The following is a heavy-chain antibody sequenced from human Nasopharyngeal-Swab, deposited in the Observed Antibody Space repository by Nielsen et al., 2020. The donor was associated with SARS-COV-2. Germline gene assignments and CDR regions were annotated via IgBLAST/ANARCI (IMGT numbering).Heavy chain of an antibody. J-gene: IGHJ3*02. CDR1: GYNFTSYW. CDR3: ASPRGVGGIDAFDI. Sequence: GGSLRLSCKASGYNFTSYWIGWVRQMPGKGLEWMGIIYPGDSDTRYSPSFQGQVTISADKSISTAYLQWSSLKASDTAMYYCASPRGVGGIDAFDIWGQGTMVTVSS. V-gene: IGHV5-51*01. CDR2: IYPGDSDT. D-gene: IGHD1-26*01.